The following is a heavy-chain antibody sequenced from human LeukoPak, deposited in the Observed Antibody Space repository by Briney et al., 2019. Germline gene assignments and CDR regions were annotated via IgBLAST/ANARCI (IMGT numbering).Heavy chain of an antibody. Sequence: ASVKVSCKASGYTFTGYYMHWVRQAPGQGLEWMGWINPNSGGTNYAQKLQGRVTMTTDTSTSTAYMELRSLRSDDTAVYYCAREGYYYDSSGYYEGYWGQGTLVTVSS. CDR3: AREGYYYDSSGYYEGY. CDR1: GYTFTGYY. J-gene: IGHJ4*02. V-gene: IGHV1-2*02. D-gene: IGHD3-22*01. CDR2: INPNSGGT.